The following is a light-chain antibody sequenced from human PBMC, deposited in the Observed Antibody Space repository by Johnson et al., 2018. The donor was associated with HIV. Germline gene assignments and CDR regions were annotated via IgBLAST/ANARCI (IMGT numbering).Light chain of an antibody. CDR3: GTWDNSLGVFFV. J-gene: IGLJ1*01. V-gene: IGLV1-51*02. CDR1: SSNIGSNY. Sequence: QSVLTQSPSVSAAPGQKVTISCSGSSSNIGSNYVSWYQQLPGTAPKLLIYENNKRPSGIPDRFSGSKSGTSATLGITGLQPGDEADYYCGTWDNSLGVFFVFGTGTEVTVL. CDR2: ENN.